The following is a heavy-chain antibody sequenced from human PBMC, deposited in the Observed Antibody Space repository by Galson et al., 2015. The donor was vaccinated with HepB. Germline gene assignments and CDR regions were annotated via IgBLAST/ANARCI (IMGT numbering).Heavy chain of an antibody. CDR3: AHSRGITTYTCAFDY. D-gene: IGHD3-22*01. J-gene: IGHJ4*02. V-gene: IGHV2-5*02. Sequence: PALVKPTQTLTLTCTFSGFSLSTSGVGVGWIRQPPGKALEWLALIYWDDDKRYSPSLKSRLTITKDTSKNQVVLTMTNMDPVDTATYYCAHSRGITTYTCAFDYWGQGTLVTVSS. CDR1: GFSLSTSGVG. CDR2: IYWDDDK.